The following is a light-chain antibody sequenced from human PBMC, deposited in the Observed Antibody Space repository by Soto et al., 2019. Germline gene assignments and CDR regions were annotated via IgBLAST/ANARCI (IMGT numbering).Light chain of an antibody. CDR3: QNLDSAAFT. CDR2: AAS. J-gene: IGKJ3*01. Sequence: DIPMTQSPSSLSASVGDRVTITCRASQGISNYLAWYQQRPGKVPKLLIYAASTLQSGVPSRFSGSGSGTEFTLTISSLLPEDVATYYCQNLDSAAFTFGPGTKVDLK. CDR1: QGISNY. V-gene: IGKV1-27*01.